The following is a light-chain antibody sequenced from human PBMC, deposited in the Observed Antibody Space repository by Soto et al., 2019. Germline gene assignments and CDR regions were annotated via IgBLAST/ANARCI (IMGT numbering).Light chain of an antibody. CDR1: QSMXXY. CDR3: QQIYSSPPT. Sequence: DIQMTQSPSSLSASVGDRVTITCRASQSMXXYLNWYQQKPGTAPKVLIYAASNLQSGVPSRFSGSGSETDFTLTISSLQPEDFATYFCQQIYSSPPTFGGGTKVEIK. V-gene: IGKV1-39*01. CDR2: AAS. J-gene: IGKJ4*01.